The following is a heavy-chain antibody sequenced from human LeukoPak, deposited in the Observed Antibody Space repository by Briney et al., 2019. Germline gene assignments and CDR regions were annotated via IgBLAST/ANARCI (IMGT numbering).Heavy chain of an antibody. CDR1: GGSISSGDYY. D-gene: IGHD4-11*01. V-gene: IGHV4-30-4*08. CDR3: ARGGPYYSNYDY. J-gene: IGHJ4*02. Sequence: SETLSLTCTVSGGSISSGDYYWSWIRQPPGKGLEWIGYIYYSGSTYYNPSLKSRVTISVDTSKNQFSLKLSSVTAADTAVYYCARGGPYYSNYDYWGQGTLVTVSS. CDR2: IYYSGST.